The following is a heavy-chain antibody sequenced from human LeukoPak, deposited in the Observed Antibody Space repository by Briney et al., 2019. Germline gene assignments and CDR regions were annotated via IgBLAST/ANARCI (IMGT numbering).Heavy chain of an antibody. CDR3: ARGSYCTNGVCYPDY. D-gene: IGHD2-8*01. J-gene: IGHJ4*02. CDR1: GFTVSSNY. Sequence: QTGGSLRLSCAASGFTVSSNYMSWVRQAPGKGLEWVSVIYSGGSTYYADSVKGRSTISRDNSKNTLYLQMNSLRAEDTAVYYCARGSYCTNGVCYPDYWGQGTLVTVSS. CDR2: IYSGGST. V-gene: IGHV3-53*01.